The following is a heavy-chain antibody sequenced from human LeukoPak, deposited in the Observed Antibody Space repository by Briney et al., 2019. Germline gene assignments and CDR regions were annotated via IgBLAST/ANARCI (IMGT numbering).Heavy chain of an antibody. CDR2: ISGSGGST. CDR3: AKNIVDTAMVTVDY. J-gene: IGHJ4*02. Sequence: AGGSLRLSCAASGFTFSSYAMSWVRQAPGKGLEWVSAISGSGGSTYYADSVKGRFTISRDNSKNTLYLQMNSLRAEDTAVYYCAKNIVDTAMVTVDYWGQGTLVTVSS. CDR1: GFTFSSYA. V-gene: IGHV3-23*01. D-gene: IGHD5-18*01.